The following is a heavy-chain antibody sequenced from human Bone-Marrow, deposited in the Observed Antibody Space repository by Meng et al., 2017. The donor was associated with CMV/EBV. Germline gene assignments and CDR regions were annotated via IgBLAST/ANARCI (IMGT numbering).Heavy chain of an antibody. CDR1: GFTFSSYA. D-gene: IGHD3-10*01. V-gene: IGHV3-23*03. CDR2: IYSGGSST. Sequence: GGSLRLSCAASGFTFSSYAMSWVRQAPGKGLEWVSAIYSGGSSTYYADSVKGRFTISRDNSKNTLYLQMNSLRAEDTAVYYCAKGDLWFGELFYYFDYWGQGTLVTVSS. J-gene: IGHJ4*02. CDR3: AKGDLWFGELFYYFDY.